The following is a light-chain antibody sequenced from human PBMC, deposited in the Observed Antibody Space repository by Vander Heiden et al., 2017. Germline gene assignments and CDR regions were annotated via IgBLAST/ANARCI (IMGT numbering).Light chain of an antibody. Sequence: VMTQSPLSLPVTPGEPASISCRSSHGFLYSNGYNYLNWYLQKPGQSPQLLIYLGSNRASGVPDRFSGSGSGTDFTLKISRVEAEDVGIYHCMQIVDTPATFGQGTKVEIK. CDR3: MQIVDTPAT. V-gene: IGKV2-28*01. CDR1: HGFLYSNGYNY. CDR2: LGS. J-gene: IGKJ1*01.